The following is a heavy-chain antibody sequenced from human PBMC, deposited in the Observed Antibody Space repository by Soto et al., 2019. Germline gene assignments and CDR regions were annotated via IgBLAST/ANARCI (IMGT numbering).Heavy chain of an antibody. V-gene: IGHV3-23*01. Sequence: GGSLRLSCAASAFTFSSYAMSWVRQAPGKALEWVSTISDSGGSTYYADSVKGRFTISRDNSKNTLYLQMNSLRAEDTAVYYCAKSSGWPYWGQGTLVTVSS. D-gene: IGHD6-19*01. J-gene: IGHJ4*02. CDR2: ISDSGGST. CDR3: AKSSGWPY. CDR1: AFTFSSYA.